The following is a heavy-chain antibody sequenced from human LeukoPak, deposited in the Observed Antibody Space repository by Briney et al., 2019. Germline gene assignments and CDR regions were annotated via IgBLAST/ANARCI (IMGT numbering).Heavy chain of an antibody. CDR2: IYYSGST. Sequence: TPSETLSLTCTVSGGSISSSSYYWGWIRQPPGKGLEWIGSIYYSGSTYYNPSLKSRVTISVDTSKNQFSLKLSSVTAADTAVYYCARKTKGRIMITFGGVIVTYYFDYWGQGTLVTVSS. V-gene: IGHV4-39*01. J-gene: IGHJ4*02. CDR3: ARKTKGRIMITFGGVIVTYYFDY. CDR1: GGSISSSSYY. D-gene: IGHD3-16*02.